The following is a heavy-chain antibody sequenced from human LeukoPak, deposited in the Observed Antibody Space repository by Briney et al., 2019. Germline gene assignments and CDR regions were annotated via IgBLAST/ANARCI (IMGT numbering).Heavy chain of an antibody. D-gene: IGHD1-14*01. CDR2: IYYSGST. J-gene: IGHJ6*03. CDR1: GSSFSGYY. Sequence: SETLSLTCTVSGSSFSGYYWTWIRQPPGKGLEWIGYIYYSGSTNYNPSLKSRVTISVDTSKNQFSLKLTSVTAADTAVYYCARETRTDYYFYYMDVWGKGTTVTVSS. V-gene: IGHV4-59*01. CDR3: ARETRTDYYFYYMDV.